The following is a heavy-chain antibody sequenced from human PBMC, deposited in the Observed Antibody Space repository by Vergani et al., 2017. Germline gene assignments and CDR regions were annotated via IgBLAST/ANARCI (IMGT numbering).Heavy chain of an antibody. J-gene: IGHJ4*02. CDR2: ISYDGSNK. CDR3: ARETAQYFDY. Sequence: VQLVESGGGLVQPGRSLRLSCAASGFTFSSYAMHWVRQAPGKGLEWVAVISYDGSNKYYADSVKGRFTISRDNSKNTLYLQMNSLRAEDTAVYYCARETAQYFDYWGQGTLVTVSS. CDR1: GFTFSSYA. V-gene: IGHV3-30-3*01. D-gene: IGHD1-14*01.